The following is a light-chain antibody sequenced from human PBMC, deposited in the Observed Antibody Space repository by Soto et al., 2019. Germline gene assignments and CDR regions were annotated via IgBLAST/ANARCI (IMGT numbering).Light chain of an antibody. CDR1: QSVLYRSNNKNY. CDR2: WAS. J-gene: IGKJ3*01. Sequence: DIVMTQSPDSLAVSLGERATINCKSSQSVLYRSNNKNYLAWYQQKPGQPPKLLIYWASTRESGVPDRFSGSGSGTDFTLTISSLQAEDVAVYYCHQYYSSPFTFGPGTKVDIK. V-gene: IGKV4-1*01. CDR3: HQYYSSPFT.